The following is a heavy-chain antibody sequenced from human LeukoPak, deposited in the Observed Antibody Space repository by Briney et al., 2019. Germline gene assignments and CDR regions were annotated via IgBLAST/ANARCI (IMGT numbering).Heavy chain of an antibody. CDR1: GSTFSSDA. Sequence: GGSLRLSCVASGSTFSSDAMTWVRQAPGKGLEWVAGIIGGSGASTYYADSAKGRFTVSRDNSRNTVYLQMNRLRAEDTALYYCAKDWHFDLWGRGTLVTVSS. J-gene: IGHJ2*01. CDR2: IIGGSGAST. CDR3: AKDWHFDL. V-gene: IGHV3-23*01.